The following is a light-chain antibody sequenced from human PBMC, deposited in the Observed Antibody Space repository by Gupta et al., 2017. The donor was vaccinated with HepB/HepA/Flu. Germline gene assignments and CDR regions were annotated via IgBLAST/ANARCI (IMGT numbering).Light chain of an antibody. CDR1: QSLGVN. Sequence: EIVVTQSPDTLSVSPGERVTVSCRASQSLGVNLAWYQQKPGQGPRLLIYDVSSRATGIPARFSGSGDGTDFTLTISSRQSEDFAIYYCQQYNKRPPWTFGQGTKVEIK. CDR3: QQYNKRPPWT. V-gene: IGKV3-15*01. CDR2: DVS. J-gene: IGKJ1*01.